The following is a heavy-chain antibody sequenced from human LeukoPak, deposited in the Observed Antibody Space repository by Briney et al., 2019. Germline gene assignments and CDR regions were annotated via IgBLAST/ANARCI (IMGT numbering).Heavy chain of an antibody. J-gene: IGHJ4*02. CDR2: IYYSGST. Sequence: PSETLSLTCTVSGGSISSYHWSWIRQPPGKGLEWIGYIYYSGSTNYNPSLKSRVTISVDTSKNQFSLKLSSVTAADTAVYYCARERGYSYGRTLDYWGQGTLVTVSS. CDR1: GGSISSYH. D-gene: IGHD5-18*01. CDR3: ARERGYSYGRTLDY. V-gene: IGHV4-59*01.